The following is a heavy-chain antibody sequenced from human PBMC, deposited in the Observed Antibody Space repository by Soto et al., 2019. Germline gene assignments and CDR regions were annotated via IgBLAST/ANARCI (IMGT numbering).Heavy chain of an antibody. CDR2: LYWNDDK. V-gene: IGHV2-5*01. J-gene: IGHJ4*02. Sequence: QITLKESGPTLVKPTQTLTLTCTFSGFSLTTSGVGVGWIRQPPGKALEWLARLYWNDDKWYSPSLESRLTITKDTSKNQVVLTLTNMDPVDTATYFCAHGSGWLFDYWGPGNLVTVSS. CDR1: GFSLTTSGVG. CDR3: AHGSGWLFDY. D-gene: IGHD6-19*01.